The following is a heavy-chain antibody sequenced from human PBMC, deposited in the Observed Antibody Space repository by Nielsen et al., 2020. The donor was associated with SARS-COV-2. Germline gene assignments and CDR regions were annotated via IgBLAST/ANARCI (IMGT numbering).Heavy chain of an antibody. V-gene: IGHV4-39*01. CDR1: GGSISSSSYY. J-gene: IGHJ6*03. Sequence: SETLSLTCTVSGGSISSSSYYWGWIRQPPGKGLEWIGSIYYSGSTYYNPSLKSRVTISVDTSKNQFFLKLSSVTAADTAVYYCASLKTRYSSYMDVWGKGTTVTVSS. CDR3: ASLKTRYSSYMDV. D-gene: IGHD6-13*01. CDR2: IYYSGST.